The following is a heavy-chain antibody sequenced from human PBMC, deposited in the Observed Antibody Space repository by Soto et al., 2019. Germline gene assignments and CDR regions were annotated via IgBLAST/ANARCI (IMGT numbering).Heavy chain of an antibody. CDR1: GFTFSSSW. CDR2: NNGDRAST. CDR3: ARVAVATRGIDY. Sequence: GGSLRLSCVVAGFTFSSSWMPWVRQAPGKGLGWVTRNNGDRASTNYANSVKGPFTISRDNAKNTLYLQMTSLSAEDTAVYYCARVAVATRGIDYWGQGTLVTVSS. V-gene: IGHV3-74*01. J-gene: IGHJ4*02. D-gene: IGHD6-19*01.